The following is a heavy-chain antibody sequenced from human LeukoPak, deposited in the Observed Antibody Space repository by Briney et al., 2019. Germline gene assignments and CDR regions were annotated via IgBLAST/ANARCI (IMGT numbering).Heavy chain of an antibody. CDR3: ATVSMGNDAFDI. Sequence: ASVKVSCKGSGYTLTELSMHWVRQAPGKGLEWMGGFDPEDGETIYAQKFQGRVTMTEDTSTDTAYMELSSLRSEDTAVYYCATVSMGNDAFDIWGQGTMVTVSS. V-gene: IGHV1-24*01. CDR2: FDPEDGET. D-gene: IGHD1-26*01. J-gene: IGHJ3*02. CDR1: GYTLTELS.